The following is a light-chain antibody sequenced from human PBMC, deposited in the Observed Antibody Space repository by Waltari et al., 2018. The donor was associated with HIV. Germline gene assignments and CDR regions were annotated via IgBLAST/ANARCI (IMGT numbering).Light chain of an antibody. V-gene: IGLV2-23*01. CDR2: EDN. CDR3: CAYAGGLE. Sequence: QSALTQPASVSGSPGQSITISCTGTSSDTGNYNLVSWYQLYPGKAPKLIIYEDNKRPSWVSNRFSGSQSADTASLTISGLQAEDEADYYCCAYAGGLEFGGGTKLTVL. J-gene: IGLJ2*01. CDR1: SSDTGNYNL.